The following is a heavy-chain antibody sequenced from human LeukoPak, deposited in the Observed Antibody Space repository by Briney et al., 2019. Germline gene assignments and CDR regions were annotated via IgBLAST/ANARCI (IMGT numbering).Heavy chain of an antibody. CDR1: GYTFTGYY. J-gene: IGHJ5*02. V-gene: IGHV1-2*02. CDR2: INPNSCGT. Sequence: VSVKVSCKASGYTFTGYYMHWVRQAPGQELEWMGWINPNSCGTNYAQKLQGRVTMTRDTSISTAYMELSRLRSDDTAVYYCARDLGWIVVVPAASRNNWFDPCGQGTLVTVSS. CDR3: ARDLGWIVVVPAASRNNWFDP. D-gene: IGHD2-2*01.